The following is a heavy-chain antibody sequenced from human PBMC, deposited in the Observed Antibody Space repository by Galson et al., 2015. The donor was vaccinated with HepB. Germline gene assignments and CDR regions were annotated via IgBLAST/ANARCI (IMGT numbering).Heavy chain of an antibody. CDR1: GFTFDDYT. Sequence: SLRLSCAASGFTFDDYTMHWVRQAPGKGLEWVSLISWDGGSTYYADSVKGRFTISRDNSKNSLYLQMNSLRTEDTALYYCAKDIHYDSSGYDYWGQGTLVTVSS. V-gene: IGHV3-43*01. D-gene: IGHD3-22*01. CDR2: ISWDGGST. J-gene: IGHJ4*02. CDR3: AKDIHYDSSGYDY.